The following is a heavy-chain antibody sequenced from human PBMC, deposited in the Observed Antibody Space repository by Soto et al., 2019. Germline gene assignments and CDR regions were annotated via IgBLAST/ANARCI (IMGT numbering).Heavy chain of an antibody. CDR1: GGSISSGDYY. V-gene: IGHV4-30-4*01. CDR2: IYYSGST. CDR3: ARTLPNRQLFDS. J-gene: IGHJ4*02. D-gene: IGHD1-1*01. Sequence: TLSLTCTVSGGSISSGDYYWSWIRQPPGKGLEWIGYIYYSGSTYYNPSLKSRVTISIDTSKNQFSLRLASVTAADTAVYYCARTLPNRQLFDSWSQGTLVTVSS.